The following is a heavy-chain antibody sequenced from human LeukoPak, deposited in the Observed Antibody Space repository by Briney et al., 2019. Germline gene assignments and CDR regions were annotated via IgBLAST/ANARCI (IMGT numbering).Heavy chain of an antibody. CDR1: GFTFSTYW. CDR3: VRDPLADSLIFDY. V-gene: IGHV3-7*01. J-gene: IGHJ4*02. Sequence: PGGSLRLSCAASGFTFSTYWMSWVRQAPGKGLEWVANIKQGGSEKFYVDSVKGRFTISRDNAKNSLYLQMNSLRVEDTAVHYCVRDPLADSLIFDYWGQGTLATVSS. CDR2: IKQGGSEK. D-gene: IGHD3-22*01.